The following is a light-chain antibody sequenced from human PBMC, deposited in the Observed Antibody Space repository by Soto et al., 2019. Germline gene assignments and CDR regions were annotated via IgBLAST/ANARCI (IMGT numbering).Light chain of an antibody. CDR3: QQYIDWPRT. J-gene: IGKJ1*01. V-gene: IGKV3-15*01. Sequence: EILMTKSPATLPVSPGERATLSCRASQSVSANLAWYQHKPGQAPRLLIYGTSTRATGIPARFSGSGSGTHFILSISSLQSEDCAIYYCQQYIDWPRTFGQGTKVEIK. CDR2: GTS. CDR1: QSVSAN.